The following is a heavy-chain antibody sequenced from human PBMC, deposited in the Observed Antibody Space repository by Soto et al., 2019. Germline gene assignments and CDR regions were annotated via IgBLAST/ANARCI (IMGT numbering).Heavy chain of an antibody. J-gene: IGHJ4*02. CDR1: GGSVSSGSYY. V-gene: IGHV4-61*01. CDR2: IYYSGST. D-gene: IGHD3-16*01. Sequence: TLSLTCTVSGGSVSSGSYYWSWIRQPPGKGLEWIGYIYYSGSTNYNPSLKSRVTISVDTSKNQFSLKLSSVTAADTAVYYCARANYDYVWGSYCFDYWGQGTLVTVSS. CDR3: ARANYDYVWGSYCFDY.